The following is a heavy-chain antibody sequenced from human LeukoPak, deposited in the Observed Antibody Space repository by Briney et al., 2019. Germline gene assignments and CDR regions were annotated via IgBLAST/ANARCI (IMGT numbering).Heavy chain of an antibody. CDR2: IYYSGST. D-gene: IGHD3-22*01. CDR3: ARRGWNYDSSGYYYDY. J-gene: IGHJ4*02. Sequence: GSLRLSCGGSGFTFSSYSINWGRQAPGKGLEGIGSIYYSGSTYYNPSLKSRVTISVDTSKNQFFLKLSSVTAADTAVYYCARRGWNYDSSGYYYDYWGQGTLVTVSS. CDR1: GFTFSSYSIN. V-gene: IGHV4-39*01.